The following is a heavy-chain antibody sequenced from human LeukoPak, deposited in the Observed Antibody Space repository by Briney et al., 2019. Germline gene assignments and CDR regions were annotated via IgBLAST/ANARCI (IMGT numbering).Heavy chain of an antibody. CDR2: IYTSGST. CDR1: GGSNSSGSYY. V-gene: IGHV4-61*02. CDR3: ARGVRAGVIRRDYYYYYMDV. Sequence: PSETLSLTCTVSGGSNSSGSYYWSWIRQPAGKGLEWIGRIYTSGSTNYNPSLKSRVTISVDTSKNQFSLKLSSVTAADTAVYYCARGVRAGVIRRDYYYYYMDVWGKGTTVTISS. J-gene: IGHJ6*03. D-gene: IGHD3-10*01.